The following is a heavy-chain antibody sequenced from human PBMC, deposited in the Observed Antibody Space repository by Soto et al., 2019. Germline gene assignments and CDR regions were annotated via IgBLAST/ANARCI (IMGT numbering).Heavy chain of an antibody. CDR3: ARDHGGYGTFDY. D-gene: IGHD5-12*01. Sequence: QVQLVQSGPEVRKPGASVKVSCKASGYTFTSYGISWVRQAPGQGLEWMGWISSYNGVTNYAQNLQGRVTLTTDSSKSTAYMEVSSLRSDDTAVYYCARDHGGYGTFDYRGQGTLVTVSS. V-gene: IGHV1-18*01. J-gene: IGHJ4*02. CDR2: ISSYNGVT. CDR1: GYTFTSYG.